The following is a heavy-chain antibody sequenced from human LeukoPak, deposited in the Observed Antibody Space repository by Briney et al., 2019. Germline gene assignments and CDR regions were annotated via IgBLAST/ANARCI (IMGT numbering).Heavy chain of an antibody. CDR1: GFTVSSNY. CDR3: ARDSYQDYYGRFDP. Sequence: PGGSLRLSCAASGFTVSSNYMSWVRQAPGKGLEWVSVIYSGGSTYYADSVKGRFTVSRDNSENTLYLQMNGLTAEDTAMYYCARDSYQDYYGRFDPWGQGTLVIVSS. V-gene: IGHV3-53*01. J-gene: IGHJ5*02. D-gene: IGHD3-10*01. CDR2: IYSGGST.